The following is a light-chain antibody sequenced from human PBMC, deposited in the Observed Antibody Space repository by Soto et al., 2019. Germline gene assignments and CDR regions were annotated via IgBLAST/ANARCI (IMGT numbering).Light chain of an antibody. V-gene: IGLV2-23*01. CDR3: CVSIGATTYG. J-gene: IGLJ1*01. CDR2: EGH. Sequence: QSVLAQHASVSGSPGQSITMSCTGTSGFVGSFSLVSWYQQHPGKAPKVVISEGHRRPSGVPDRFSGSTSVNSASLTISGLQADDEADYYCCVSIGATTYGFGTWTKVTLL. CDR1: SGFVGSFSL.